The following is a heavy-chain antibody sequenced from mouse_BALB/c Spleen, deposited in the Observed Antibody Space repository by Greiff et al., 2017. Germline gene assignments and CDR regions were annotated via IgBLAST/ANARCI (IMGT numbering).Heavy chain of an antibody. Sequence: VNVVESGPGLVAPSQSLSITCTVSGFSLTSYGVHWVRQPPGKGLEWLGVIWAGGSTNYNSALMSRLSISKDNSKNQVFLKMNSLQTDDTAMYYGAKDYDGGDLDMDYWGQGTTVTVSA. CDR2: IWAGGST. CDR3: AKDYDGGDLDMDY. J-gene: IGHJ4*01. CDR1: GFSLTSYG. V-gene: IGHV2-9*02. D-gene: IGHD2-12*01.